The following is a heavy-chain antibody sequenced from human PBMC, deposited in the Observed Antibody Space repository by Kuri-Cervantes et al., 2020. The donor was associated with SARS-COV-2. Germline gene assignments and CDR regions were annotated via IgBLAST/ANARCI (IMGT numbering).Heavy chain of an antibody. CDR1: GGSISSGDYY. CDR3: ARVVSRTIFGVVKPDAFDI. V-gene: IGHV4-30-4*08. D-gene: IGHD3-3*01. J-gene: IGHJ3*02. Sequence: TLSLTCTVSGGSISSGDYYWSWIRQPPGKGLEWIGYIYYSGSTYYNPSLKSRVTISVDTSKNQFSLKLSSVTAADTAVYYRARVVSRTIFGVVKPDAFDIWGQGTMVTVSS. CDR2: IYYSGST.